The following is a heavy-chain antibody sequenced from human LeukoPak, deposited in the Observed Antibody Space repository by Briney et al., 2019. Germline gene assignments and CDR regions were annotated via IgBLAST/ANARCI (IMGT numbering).Heavy chain of an antibody. J-gene: IGHJ4*02. D-gene: IGHD4-17*01. CDR2: ISSSTSAT. Sequence: GGSLRLSCAASGFTFSSYSMNWVRQAPGKGLEWVSFISSSTSATDYADSVKGRFTISRDNAKNSLSLQMDSLRAEDTAVYYCARAMRRARERDYGDYPDYWGQGTLVTVSS. V-gene: IGHV3-48*04. CDR3: ARAMRRARERDYGDYPDY. CDR1: GFTFSSYS.